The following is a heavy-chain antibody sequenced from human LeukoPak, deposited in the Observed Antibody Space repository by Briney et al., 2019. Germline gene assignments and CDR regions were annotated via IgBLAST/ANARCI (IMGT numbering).Heavy chain of an antibody. CDR1: GFTVTSSY. Sequence: PGGSLRLSCAASGFTVTSSYMTWVRQAPGKGLEWVSVIYTNGGTYYSDSVKGRFTISRDNTKNTLDLQMNSLRAEDTAMYYCARGYGGYEHNWFDPWGQGTLSPSPQ. CDR2: IYTNGGT. V-gene: IGHV3-53*01. J-gene: IGHJ5*02. CDR3: ARGYGGYEHNWFDP. D-gene: IGHD5-12*01.